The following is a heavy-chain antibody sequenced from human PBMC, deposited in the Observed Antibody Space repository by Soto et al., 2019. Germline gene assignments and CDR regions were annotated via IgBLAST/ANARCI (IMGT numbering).Heavy chain of an antibody. Sequence: GGSLRLSCAASGFTVSSNYMSWVRQAPGKGLEWVSVIYSGGSTYYADSVKDRFTISRDNSKNTLYLQMNSLRAEDTAVYYCARVRKQQLVQVFDYWGQGTLVTVSS. J-gene: IGHJ4*02. V-gene: IGHV3-66*01. CDR1: GFTVSSNY. CDR2: IYSGGST. CDR3: ARVRKQQLVQVFDY. D-gene: IGHD6-13*01.